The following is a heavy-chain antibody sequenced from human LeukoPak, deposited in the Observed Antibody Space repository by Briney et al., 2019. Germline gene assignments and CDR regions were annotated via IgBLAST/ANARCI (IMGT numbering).Heavy chain of an antibody. CDR2: ISGSGGST. CDR3: ANPYYDFWSGENWFDP. D-gene: IGHD3-3*01. J-gene: IGHJ5*02. V-gene: IGHV3-23*01. Sequence: PGGSLRLSCAASGFTFSSYAMSWVRQAPGKGLEWVSAISGSGGSTYYADSVKGRFTISRDNSKNTLYLQVNSLRAEDTAVYYCANPYYDFWSGENWFDPWGQGTLVTVSS. CDR1: GFTFSSYA.